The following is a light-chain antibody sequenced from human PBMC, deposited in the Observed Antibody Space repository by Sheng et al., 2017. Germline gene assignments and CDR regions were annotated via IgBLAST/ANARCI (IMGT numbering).Light chain of an antibody. Sequence: IQMTQSPSSLSASLGDRVTITCRASHSIARYVNWYQQRPGKAPEVLIYAASSLLSGAPPRFSGGGSGTEFNLTISSLQPEDFATYFCQQNYSPPYTFGPGTRLEIK. CDR2: AAS. V-gene: IGKV1-39*01. CDR3: QQNYSPPYT. J-gene: IGKJ2*01. CDR1: HSIARY.